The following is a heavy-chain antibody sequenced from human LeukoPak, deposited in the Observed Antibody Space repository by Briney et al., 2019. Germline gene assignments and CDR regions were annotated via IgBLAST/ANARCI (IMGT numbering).Heavy chain of an antibody. CDR3: ARVRAVTTSYYYYYMDV. CDR2: IWYDGSNK. Sequence: GRSLRLSCAASGFTFSSYGMHWVRQAPGKGLEWVAVIWYDGSNKYYADSVKGRFTIFRDNSKNTLYLQMNSLRAEDTAVYYCARVRAVTTSYYYYYMDVWGKGTTVTVSS. CDR1: GFTFSSYG. D-gene: IGHD4-11*01. V-gene: IGHV3-33*01. J-gene: IGHJ6*03.